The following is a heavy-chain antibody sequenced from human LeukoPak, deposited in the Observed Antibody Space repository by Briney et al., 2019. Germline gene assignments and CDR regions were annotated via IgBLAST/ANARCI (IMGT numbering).Heavy chain of an antibody. V-gene: IGHV1-2*02. Sequence: ASVKVSCKASGYTFTGYYMHWLRQAPGQGLEWMGWINPNSGGTNYAQKFQGRVTMTRDTSISTAYMELSRLRSDDTAVYYCAREVGEWLVHIDYWGQGTLVTVSS. CDR2: INPNSGGT. D-gene: IGHD6-19*01. CDR1: GYTFTGYY. CDR3: AREVGEWLVHIDY. J-gene: IGHJ4*02.